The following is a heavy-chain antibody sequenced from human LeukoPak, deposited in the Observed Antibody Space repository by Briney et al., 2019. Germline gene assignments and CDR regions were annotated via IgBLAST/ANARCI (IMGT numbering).Heavy chain of an antibody. Sequence: GSLRLSCAASGFTVSDNYMNWVRQAPGKGLEWVSVIYSGGGIYYADSVKGRFTISRDNSKNTVYLQMNSLRPEDTAVYYCAREGHSYGPFDYWGQGALVTVCS. CDR3: AREGHSYGPFDY. D-gene: IGHD5-18*01. CDR1: GFTVSDNY. J-gene: IGHJ4*02. CDR2: IYSGGGI. V-gene: IGHV3-66*02.